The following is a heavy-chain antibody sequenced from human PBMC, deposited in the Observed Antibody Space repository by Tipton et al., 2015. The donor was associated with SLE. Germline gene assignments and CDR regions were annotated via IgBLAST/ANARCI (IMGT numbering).Heavy chain of an antibody. J-gene: IGHJ4*02. CDR2: IYYSGST. CDR1: GGSISSYY. CDR3: ARDQGGYSGYDPTS. D-gene: IGHD5-12*01. V-gene: IGHV4-59*12. Sequence: LRLSCTVSGGSISSYYWSWIRQPPGKGLEWIGYIYYSGSTNYNPSLKSRVTISIDTSKNQFSLKLSSVTAADTAVYYCARDQGGYSGYDPTSWGQGTLVTVSS.